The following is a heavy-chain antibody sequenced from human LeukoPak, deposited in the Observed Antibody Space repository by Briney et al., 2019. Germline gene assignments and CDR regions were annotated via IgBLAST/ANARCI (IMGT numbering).Heavy chain of an antibody. D-gene: IGHD2-21*02. CDR1: GFTFSSYE. Sequence: GGSLRLSCAASGFTFSSYELNWVRQAPGKGLEWVSYISDIGTTQHYADSVKGRFTISRDNAKNSLYLQMNSLAAEDTAVYYCARDRSKVTAYDDALDIWGQGTMVIVSS. CDR3: ARDRSKVTAYDDALDI. J-gene: IGHJ3*02. CDR2: ISDIGTTQ. V-gene: IGHV3-48*03.